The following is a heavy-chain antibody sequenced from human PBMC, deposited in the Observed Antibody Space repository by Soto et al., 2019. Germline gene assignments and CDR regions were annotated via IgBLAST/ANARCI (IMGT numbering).Heavy chain of an antibody. Sequence: PXEVLSLPLTVACYSISSGSYWAWIRQPPGKGPEWIASIYHGGTTFYNPSLKSRITISVDTSNNQFSLKLTSVTAADTAVYYCARVHVMVVAGSTFDDWGHGTLVTVSS. V-gene: IGHV4-38-2*02. CDR2: IYHGGTT. D-gene: IGHD6-19*01. CDR3: ARVHVMVVAGSTFDD. CDR1: CYSISSGSY. J-gene: IGHJ4*01.